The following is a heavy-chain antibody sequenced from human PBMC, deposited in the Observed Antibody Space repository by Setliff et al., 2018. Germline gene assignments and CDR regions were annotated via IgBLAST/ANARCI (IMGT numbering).Heavy chain of an antibody. Sequence: SLRLSCAASGFTVSSFSMHWVRQAPVKGLDWVATLSDDGSSDFYADSVKGRFTISRDNSKNTLYLQMNSLRAEDTAIYYCAKCSSWHGHYPHFNYWGQGTLVTVSS. CDR3: AKCSSWHGHYPHFNY. CDR2: LSDDGSSD. CDR1: GFTVSSFS. V-gene: IGHV3-30*18. J-gene: IGHJ4*02. D-gene: IGHD6-13*01.